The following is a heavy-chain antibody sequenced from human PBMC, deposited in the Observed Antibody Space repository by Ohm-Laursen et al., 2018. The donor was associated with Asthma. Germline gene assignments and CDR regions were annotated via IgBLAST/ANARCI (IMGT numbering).Heavy chain of an antibody. CDR1: GLPFSNFW. CDR2: VYGDGSNT. J-gene: IGHJ4*02. D-gene: IGHD4-17*01. CDR3: TRGGHYGSYFDY. Sequence: SLRLSCAASGLPFSNFWMSWVRQAPGKGLVWVSRVYGDGSNTIYADSVKGRFTISRDNAKNTLYLQMNSLRAEDTAVYYCTRGGHYGSYFDYWGQGTLVTVSS. V-gene: IGHV3-74*01.